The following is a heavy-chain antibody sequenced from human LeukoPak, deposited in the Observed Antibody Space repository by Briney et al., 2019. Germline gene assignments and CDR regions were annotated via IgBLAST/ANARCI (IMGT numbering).Heavy chain of an antibody. J-gene: IGHJ5*02. D-gene: IGHD4-17*01. CDR1: GGSISSGDYY. Sequence: PSETLSLTCTVSGGSISSGDYYWSWIRQHPGKGLEWIGYIYYSGSTYYNPSLKSRVTISVDTSKNQFSLKLSSVTAADTAVYYCARGMTTVTSYNWFDPWGQGTLVTVSS. CDR3: ARGMTTVTSYNWFDP. CDR2: IYYSGST. V-gene: IGHV4-31*03.